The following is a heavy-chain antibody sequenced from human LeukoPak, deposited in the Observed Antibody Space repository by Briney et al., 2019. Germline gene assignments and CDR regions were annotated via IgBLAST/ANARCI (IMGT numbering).Heavy chain of an antibody. CDR1: GFTFSDYY. D-gene: IGHD6-13*01. V-gene: IGHV3-11*01. CDR3: ARVGRTMTAAGFGAFDI. Sequence: GGSLRLSCAASGFTFSDYYMSWIRQTPGKGLEWVSYISYSGNTIYYADSVKGRFTISRDNAKNSLYLQMNSLRAEDTALYYCARVGRTMTAAGFGAFDIWGQGTMVTVSS. J-gene: IGHJ3*02. CDR2: ISYSGNTI.